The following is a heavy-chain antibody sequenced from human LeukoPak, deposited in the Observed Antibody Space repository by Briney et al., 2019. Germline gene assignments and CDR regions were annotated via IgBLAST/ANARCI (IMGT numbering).Heavy chain of an antibody. CDR1: GGSISSGGYY. V-gene: IGHV4-31*03. CDR3: ARGGEYSSHALDI. Sequence: SETLSLTCTVSGGSISSGGYYWSWIRQHPGKGLEWIGYIYYSGSTCYNPSLKSRVTISVDTSKNQFSLKLSSVTAADTAVYYCARGGEYSSHALDIWGQGTMVTVSS. D-gene: IGHD6-13*01. CDR2: IYYSGST. J-gene: IGHJ3*02.